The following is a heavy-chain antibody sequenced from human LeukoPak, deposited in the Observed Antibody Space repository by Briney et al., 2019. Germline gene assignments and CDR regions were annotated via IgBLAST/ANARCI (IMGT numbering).Heavy chain of an antibody. D-gene: IGHD3-10*01. V-gene: IGHV3-21*01. CDR3: ARGEYGSGSYHIDY. J-gene: IGHJ4*02. Sequence: KPGGSLRLSCAASGFTFSSYSMNWVRQAPGKGLEWVSSISSSSSYIYYADSVKGRFTISRDNAKNSLYLQMNSLRAEDTAVYYCARGEYGSGSYHIDYWGQGTLVTVSS. CDR1: GFTFSSYS. CDR2: ISSSSSYI.